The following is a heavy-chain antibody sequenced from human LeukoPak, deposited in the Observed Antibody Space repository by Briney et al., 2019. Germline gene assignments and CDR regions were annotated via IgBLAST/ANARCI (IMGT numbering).Heavy chain of an antibody. CDR3: ARGGQLAY. Sequence: TGGSLRLSCAASGFTSSSYWMSWVRQAPGKGLEWVANIKQDGSEKYYVDSVKGRFTISRDNAKNSLYLQMNSLRAEDTAVYYCARGGQLAYWGQGTLVTVSS. J-gene: IGHJ4*02. V-gene: IGHV3-7*01. CDR1: GFTSSSYW. CDR2: IKQDGSEK. D-gene: IGHD6-6*01.